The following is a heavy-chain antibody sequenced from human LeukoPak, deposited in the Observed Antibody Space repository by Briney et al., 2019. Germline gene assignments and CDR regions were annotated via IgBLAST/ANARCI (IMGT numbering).Heavy chain of an antibody. CDR3: ARGAPAGVSREYYFDQ. V-gene: IGHV1-2*02. Sequence: ASVKVSCKASGYTFTSYYMHWVRQAPGQGLEWMGWINPNNGGTKFAQKFQGRVTMTRDASIGTAYMEVIRLRSDDTAVYYCARGAPAGVSREYYFDQWGQGTLVTVSS. D-gene: IGHD3-10*01. CDR1: GYTFTSYY. CDR2: INPNNGGT. J-gene: IGHJ4*02.